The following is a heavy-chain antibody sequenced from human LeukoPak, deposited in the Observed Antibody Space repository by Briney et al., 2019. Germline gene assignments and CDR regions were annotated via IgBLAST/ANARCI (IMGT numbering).Heavy chain of an antibody. V-gene: IGHV1-69*13. CDR3: ARAGCSSTNCFGDFDY. CDR1: GGTFNNFA. Sequence: SVKVSCKASGGTFNNFAISWVRQAPGQGLEWVGGIIPVSGTANYAQKFQGRVTITADESTSTAYMELSSLRSEDTAIYYCARAGCSSTNCFGDFDYWGQGTLVTVSS. D-gene: IGHD2-2*01. J-gene: IGHJ4*02. CDR2: IIPVSGTA.